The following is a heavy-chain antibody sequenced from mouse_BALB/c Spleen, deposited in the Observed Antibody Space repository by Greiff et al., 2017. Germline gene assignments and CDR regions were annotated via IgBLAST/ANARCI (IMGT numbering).Heavy chain of an antibody. Sequence: VKLVESGPGLVAPSQSLSITCTVSGFSLTGYGVNWVRQPPGKGLEWLGMIWGDGSTDYNSALKSRLSISKDNSKSQVFLKMNSLQTDDTARYYCAREGSYSYWYFDVWGAGTTVTVSS. CDR3: AREGSYSYWYFDV. CDR2: IWGDGST. J-gene: IGHJ1*01. D-gene: IGHD1-1*02. CDR1: GFSLTGYG. V-gene: IGHV2-6-7*01.